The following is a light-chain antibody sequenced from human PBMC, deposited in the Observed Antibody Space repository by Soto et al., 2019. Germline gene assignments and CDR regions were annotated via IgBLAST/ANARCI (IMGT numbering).Light chain of an antibody. CDR1: QSFSSY. V-gene: IGKV3-11*01. Sequence: EILLTQSPATLSFSPGEIATLSCRASQSFSSYLAWYQQKPGQATRLLIYDASNSVTGIRARFSCSGSGTYFTLTISSLETGAFAVYYCQQRSIWPPLTFGQGTKLESK. J-gene: IGKJ2*01. CDR3: QQRSIWPPLT. CDR2: DAS.